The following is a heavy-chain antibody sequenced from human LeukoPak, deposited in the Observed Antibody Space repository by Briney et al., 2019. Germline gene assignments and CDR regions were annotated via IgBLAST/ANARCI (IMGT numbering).Heavy chain of an antibody. D-gene: IGHD6-13*01. J-gene: IGHJ6*03. V-gene: IGHV3-30*02. CDR1: GFAFSSYG. CDR2: IRYDGSNK. Sequence: GGSLRLSCAASGFAFSSYGMHWVRQAPGKGLEWVAFIRYDGSNKYYADSVKGRFTISRDNSKNTLYLQMNSLRAEDTAVYYCARAGSSWYYYYMDVWGKGTTVTISS. CDR3: ARAGSSWYYYYMDV.